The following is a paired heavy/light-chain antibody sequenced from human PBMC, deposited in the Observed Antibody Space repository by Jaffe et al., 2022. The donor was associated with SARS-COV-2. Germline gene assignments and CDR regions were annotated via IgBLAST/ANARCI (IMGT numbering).Light chain of an antibody. CDR2: DDG. V-gene: IGLV3-21*02. CDR3: QVWDSSSHHFYV. J-gene: IGLJ1*01. Sequence: SYVLTQPPSVSVAPGQTARITCGGNNIGSENVHWYQQKPGQAPVLVVHDDGDRPSGIPERFSGSNSENTATLTISRVEAGDEADYYCQVWDSSSHHFYVFGTGTKVTVL. CDR1: NIGSEN.
Heavy chain of an antibody. V-gene: IGHV1-24*01. CDR3: ASRVVTATYFDS. J-gene: IGHJ4*02. D-gene: IGHD2-21*02. Sequence: QVHLVQSGAEVKKPGASVKLSCKVSGYTLIDLSIHWVRQAPGKGLEWMVGFDSEDGGTIYAQKFQGRVTVTEDTSTDTAYMELRSLTSDDTAVYYCASRVVTATYFDSWGPGTLVTVSS. CDR2: FDSEDGGT. CDR1: GYTLIDLS.